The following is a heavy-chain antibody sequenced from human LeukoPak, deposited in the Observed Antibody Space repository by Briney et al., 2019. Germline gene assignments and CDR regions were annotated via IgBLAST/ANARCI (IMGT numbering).Heavy chain of an antibody. CDR1: GFTFSSYG. CDR3: ARPSYGQGGDY. CDR2: ISYDGSNK. V-gene: IGHV3-30*03. Sequence: GGSLRLSCAASGFTFSSYGMHWVRQAPGKGLEWVAVISYDGSNKYYADSVKGRFTISRDNAKNSLYLQMNSLRAEDTAVYYCARPSYGQGGDYWGQGTLVTVSS. D-gene: IGHD4-17*01. J-gene: IGHJ4*02.